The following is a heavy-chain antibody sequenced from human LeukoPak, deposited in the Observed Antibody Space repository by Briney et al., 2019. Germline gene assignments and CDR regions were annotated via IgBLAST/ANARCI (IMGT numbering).Heavy chain of an antibody. D-gene: IGHD1-26*01. CDR3: AKDEFSGSYYNY. Sequence: GGSLRLSCAASGFSFSSYAMSWVRQAPGKGLEWVSAISGSGGSTYYADSVKGRFTISRDNSKNTLYLQMNSLRAEDTAVYYCAKDEFSGSYYNYWGQGTLVTVSS. CDR2: ISGSGGST. J-gene: IGHJ4*02. V-gene: IGHV3-23*01. CDR1: GFSFSSYA.